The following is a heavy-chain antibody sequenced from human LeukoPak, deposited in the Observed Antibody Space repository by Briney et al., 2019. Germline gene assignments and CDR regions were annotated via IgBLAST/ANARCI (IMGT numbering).Heavy chain of an antibody. D-gene: IGHD3-22*01. V-gene: IGHV1-18*01. CDR1: GYTFINYG. CDR2: ISAYNDKT. CDR3: AREYYYDSSGYYLDAFDI. Sequence: ASVKVSCKTSGYTFINYGVTWVRQAPGQGLEWMGWISAYNDKTNYAQSLQGRVTMTTDTSTRTAYMELRSLRSDDTAVYYCAREYYYDSSGYYLDAFDIWGQGTMVTVSS. J-gene: IGHJ3*02.